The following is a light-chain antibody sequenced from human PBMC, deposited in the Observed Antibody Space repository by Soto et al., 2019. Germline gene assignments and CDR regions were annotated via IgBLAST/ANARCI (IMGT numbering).Light chain of an antibody. CDR1: SSDVGSYNF. Sequence: QSALTQPASVSGSPGQSITISCTGTSSDVGSYNFVSWYQHPPGKAPKLMIYEGTKRPSGVSNRFSGSKSGNTASLTVSGLQTEDEADYYCCSYAGSSTWLFGGGTKLTVL. V-gene: IGLV2-23*01. CDR2: EGT. J-gene: IGLJ3*02. CDR3: CSYAGSSTWL.